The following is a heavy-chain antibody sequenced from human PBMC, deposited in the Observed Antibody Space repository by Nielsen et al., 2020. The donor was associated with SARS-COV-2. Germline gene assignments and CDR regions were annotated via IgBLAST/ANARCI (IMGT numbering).Heavy chain of an antibody. J-gene: IGHJ4*02. CDR1: GFTISSYA. CDR3: AKDETTSGVNFFHY. V-gene: IGHV3-23*01. Sequence: GGSLRLSCAASGFTISSYAMSWVRQSPGKGLEWVSGIFSNGAAAWYAESVKGRFTISRDNSKNTLYLQLNSLRAEDTAIYYCAKDETTSGVNFFHYWGQGALVTVSS. D-gene: IGHD7-27*01. CDR2: IFSNGAAA.